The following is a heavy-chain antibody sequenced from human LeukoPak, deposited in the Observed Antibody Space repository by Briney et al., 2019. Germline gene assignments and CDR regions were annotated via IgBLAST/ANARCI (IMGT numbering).Heavy chain of an antibody. D-gene: IGHD3-22*01. CDR1: GFTFSKYG. CDR3: ARPHSSGYYGGFDY. V-gene: IGHV3-33*08. Sequence: AGTSLRLSCAASGFTFSKYGMHWVRQAPGKGLEWVAVIWHGQKKEYYADSVKGRFTISRNNAKNSLYLQMNSLRAEDTAVYYCARPHSSGYYGGFDYWGQGTLVTVSS. J-gene: IGHJ4*02. CDR2: IWHGQKKE.